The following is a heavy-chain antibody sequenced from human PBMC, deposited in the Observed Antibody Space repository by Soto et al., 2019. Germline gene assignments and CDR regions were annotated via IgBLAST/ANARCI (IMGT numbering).Heavy chain of an antibody. V-gene: IGHV4-59*01. CDR1: GGSISSYY. Sequence: SETLSLTCTVSGGSISSYYWSWIRQPPGKGLEWIGYIYYSGITNYNPSLTRRVTISVDASKNQFSLKLSSVTAADTAVYYCARVVRSRGYFDYWGQGTLVTLSS. D-gene: IGHD2-15*01. CDR3: ARVVRSRGYFDY. J-gene: IGHJ4*02. CDR2: IYYSGIT.